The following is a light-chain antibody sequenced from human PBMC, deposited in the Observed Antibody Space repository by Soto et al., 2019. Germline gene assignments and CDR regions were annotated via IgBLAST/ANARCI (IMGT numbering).Light chain of an antibody. CDR3: MQALQTPFT. Sequence: SVMTQSPLSLPVTPGEPASISCRSSQSLLHGNGYNDLEWYLQKPGQSPQLLIYLGSNRASGVPDRFSGSGSGTDFTLKISRVEAEDVGVYYCMQALQTPFTFGQGTRLEIK. V-gene: IGKV2-28*01. J-gene: IGKJ5*01. CDR2: LGS. CDR1: QSLLHGNGYND.